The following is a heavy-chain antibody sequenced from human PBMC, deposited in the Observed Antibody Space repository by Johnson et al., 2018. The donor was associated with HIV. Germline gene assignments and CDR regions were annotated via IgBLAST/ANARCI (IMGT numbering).Heavy chain of an antibody. CDR2: ISWNSGSI. CDR3: AKLIHEGLVDLVDAFDI. J-gene: IGHJ3*02. CDR1: GFTFDDYA. Sequence: EVQLVESGGGVVQPGRSLRLSCAASGFTFDDYAMHWVRQAPGKGLEWVSGISWNSGSIGYADSVKGRFTISRDNAKNSLYLQMNSLRAEDTALYYCAKLIHEGLVDLVDAFDIWGQGTMVTVSS. D-gene: IGHD6-6*01. V-gene: IGHV3-9*01.